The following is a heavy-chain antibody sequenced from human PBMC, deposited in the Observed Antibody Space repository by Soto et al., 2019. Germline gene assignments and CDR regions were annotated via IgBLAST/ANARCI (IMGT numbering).Heavy chain of an antibody. CDR3: ARSGPGGRVYFDH. D-gene: IGHD5-12*01. J-gene: IGHJ4*02. CDR1: GYTFTTYD. Sequence: QVQLVQSGAEVKKPGASVKVSCKASGYTFTTYDMNWVRQAPGQGLEWMGWMNTNSGDTGYVQKFQGRVTMTRDTSISTAYLELNRLRYDDTAVYYCARSGPGGRVYFDHWGQGTRVTVSS. V-gene: IGHV1-8*01. CDR2: MNTNSGDT.